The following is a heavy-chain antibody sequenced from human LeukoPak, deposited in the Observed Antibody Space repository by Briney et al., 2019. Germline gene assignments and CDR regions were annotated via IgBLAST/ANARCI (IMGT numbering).Heavy chain of an antibody. CDR1: GYTFTGYY. CDR2: INPNSGGT. J-gene: IGHJ6*03. V-gene: IGHV1-2*02. CDR3: ARGLGGYYYYMDV. D-gene: IGHD3-10*01. Sequence: ASVKVPCKASGYTFTGYYMHWVRQAPGQGLEWMGWINPNSGGTNYAQKFQGRVTMTRDTSISTAYMELSRLRSDDTAVYYCARGLGGYYYYMDVWGKGTTVTVSS.